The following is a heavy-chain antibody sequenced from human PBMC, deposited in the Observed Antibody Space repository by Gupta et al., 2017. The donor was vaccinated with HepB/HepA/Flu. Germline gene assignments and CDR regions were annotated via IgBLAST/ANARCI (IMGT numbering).Heavy chain of an antibody. D-gene: IGHD2-21*01. Sequence: VKPGGSLRLSCAASGFTFSDYYMSWVRQAPGKRPEWVSYIGSGGVTKYYADSVRGRFTVSRDNAKNSLYLQVNSLSADDTAVYYCARVAQFWPTYYFDYWGRGTLVTVSS. CDR1: GFTFSDYY. J-gene: IGHJ4*02. CDR2: IGSGGVTK. V-gene: IGHV3-11*01. CDR3: ARVAQFWPTYYFDY.